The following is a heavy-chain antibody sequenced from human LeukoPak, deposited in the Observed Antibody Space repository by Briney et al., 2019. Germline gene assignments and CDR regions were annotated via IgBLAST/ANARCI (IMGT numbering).Heavy chain of an antibody. CDR1: GFTFSSYS. CDR3: ARDRGLDGTWDI. Sequence: TGGSLRLSCAASGFTFSSYSMNWVRQAPGKGLEWVSSISSSSGYIYYADSVKGRFTISRDNAKNSPYLQRNSLRAEDTAVYYCARDRGLDGTWDIWGQGTMVTVSS. J-gene: IGHJ3*02. V-gene: IGHV3-21*01. CDR2: ISSSSGYI. D-gene: IGHD5-24*01.